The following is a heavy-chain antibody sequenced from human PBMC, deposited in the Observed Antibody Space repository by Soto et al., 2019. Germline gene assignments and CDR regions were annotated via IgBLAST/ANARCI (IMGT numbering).Heavy chain of an antibody. Sequence: EVQLVESGGGLVQPGGSLRLSCAASGFTFSSYSMNWVRQAPGKGLEWVSYISSSSSTIYYADSVKGRFTISRDNAKNILSQQLNSPGDEDTAEYHCASEYDYGDFNYYYYGMDVWGQGTTVTVSS. CDR2: ISSSSSTI. V-gene: IGHV3-48*02. J-gene: IGHJ6*02. CDR3: ASEYDYGDFNYYYYGMDV. D-gene: IGHD4-17*01. CDR1: GFTFSSYS.